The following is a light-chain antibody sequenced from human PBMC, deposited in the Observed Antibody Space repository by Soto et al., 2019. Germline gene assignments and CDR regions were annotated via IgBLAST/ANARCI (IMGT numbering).Light chain of an antibody. CDR2: GTS. CDR1: QSISNDH. CDR3: QQYNNWTPWT. Sequence: IVWTQCPGTLSLSPGERVTLSCRAIQSISNDHLAWYQQKSGQPPRLLIHGTSNRATGIPDRFSGSGSGTDFTLTISRLDPEDFAVYYCQQYNNWTPWTFGQGTKVDIK. V-gene: IGKV3-20*01. J-gene: IGKJ1*01.